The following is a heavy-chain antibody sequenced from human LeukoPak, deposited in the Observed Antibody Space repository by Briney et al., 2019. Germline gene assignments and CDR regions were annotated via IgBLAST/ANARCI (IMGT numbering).Heavy chain of an antibody. CDR3: ARELRGYFDWFQDYYYYGMDV. CDR2: IYTSGST. Sequence: PETLSLTCTVSGGSISSYYWSWIRQPAGKGLEWIGRIYTSGSTNYNPSLKSRVTMSVDTSKNQFSLKLSSVTAADTAVYYCARELRGYFDWFQDYYYYGMDVWGQGTTVTVSS. V-gene: IGHV4-4*07. J-gene: IGHJ6*02. D-gene: IGHD3-9*01. CDR1: GGSISSYY.